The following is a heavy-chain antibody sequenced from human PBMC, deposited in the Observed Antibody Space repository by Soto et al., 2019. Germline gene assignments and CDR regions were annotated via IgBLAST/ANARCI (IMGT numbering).Heavy chain of an antibody. CDR3: AKVGRYYDILTGYRDYYGMDV. D-gene: IGHD3-9*01. CDR1: GFTFSSYG. J-gene: IGHJ6*02. Sequence: QVQLVESGGGVVQPGRSLRLSCAASGFTFSSYGMHWVRQAPGKGLEWVAVISYDGSNKYYADSVKGRFTISRDNSXNXLXLXXNSLRAEDTAVYYCAKVGRYYDILTGYRDYYGMDVWGQGTTVTVSS. CDR2: ISYDGSNK. V-gene: IGHV3-30*18.